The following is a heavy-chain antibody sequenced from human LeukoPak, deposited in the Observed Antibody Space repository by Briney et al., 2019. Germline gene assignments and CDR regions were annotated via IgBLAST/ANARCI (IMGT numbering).Heavy chain of an antibody. CDR2: ISYDGFNP. CDR1: GFTFSSYG. Sequence: PGRSLRLSCAASGFTFSSYGMHWVRQAPGKGLEWVAVISYDGFNPYYADSVKGRFTISRDNSKKTLWLQMNSMRAEDTAVYYCAKVKEMYSSGSYYFDYWGQGTLVTVSS. V-gene: IGHV3-30*18. J-gene: IGHJ4*02. D-gene: IGHD6-19*01. CDR3: AKVKEMYSSGSYYFDY.